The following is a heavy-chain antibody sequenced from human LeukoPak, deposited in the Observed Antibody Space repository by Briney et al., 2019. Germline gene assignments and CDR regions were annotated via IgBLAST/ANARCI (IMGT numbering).Heavy chain of an antibody. D-gene: IGHD6-13*01. CDR2: MNPNSGNT. Sequence: ASVKVSCKVSGYTLSELSMHWVRQATGQGLEWMGWMNPNSGNTGYAQKFQGRVTMTRNTSISTAYMELSSLRSEDTAVYYCARDTAPLIAAARAGGFDPWGQGTLVTVSS. CDR1: GYTLSELS. J-gene: IGHJ5*02. CDR3: ARDTAPLIAAARAGGFDP. V-gene: IGHV1-8*01.